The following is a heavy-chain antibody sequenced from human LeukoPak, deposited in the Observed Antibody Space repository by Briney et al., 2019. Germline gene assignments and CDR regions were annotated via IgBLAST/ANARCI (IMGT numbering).Heavy chain of an antibody. CDR2: ISYDGRNK. V-gene: IGHV3-30-3*02. CDR3: AKTPGYYSSSSGTCFDY. CDR1: GFTFSSYA. D-gene: IGHD6-13*01. Sequence: SCKASGFTFSSYAMHWVRQAPGKGLEWVAVISYDGRNKYYADSVKGRFTISRDNSKNTLYLQMNNLRAEDTAVYYCAKTPGYYSSSSGTCFDYWGQGTLVTVSS. J-gene: IGHJ4*02.